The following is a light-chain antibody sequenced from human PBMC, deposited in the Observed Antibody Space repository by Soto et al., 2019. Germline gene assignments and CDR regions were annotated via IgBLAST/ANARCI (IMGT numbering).Light chain of an antibody. V-gene: IGLV2-14*01. Sequence: QVALPRPAPVPGPPGKPLTFSAPEPTSAVGGYNYVSWYQQHPGKAPKLMIYDVSNRPSGVSNRFSGSKSGNTASLTISGLQAEDEADYYCSSYTSSSTPLVFGTGTKVTVL. J-gene: IGLJ1*01. CDR1: TSAVGGYNY. CDR2: DVS. CDR3: SSYTSSSTPLV.